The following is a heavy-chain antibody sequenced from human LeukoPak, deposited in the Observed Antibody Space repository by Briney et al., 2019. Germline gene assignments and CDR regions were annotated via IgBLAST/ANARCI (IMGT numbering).Heavy chain of an antibody. CDR3: ARDTCGDGSCYSPK. D-gene: IGHD2-15*01. CDR1: GGSISSSSYY. V-gene: IGHV4-39*07. J-gene: IGHJ4*02. Sequence: PSETLSLTCIVSGGSISSSSYYWGWIRQPPGKGLEWIGSIYYTGSAYYNSSLKSRVTISVDTSKNQFSLKLSSVTAADTAVYYCARDTCGDGSCYSPKWGQGTLVTVSS. CDR2: IYYTGSA.